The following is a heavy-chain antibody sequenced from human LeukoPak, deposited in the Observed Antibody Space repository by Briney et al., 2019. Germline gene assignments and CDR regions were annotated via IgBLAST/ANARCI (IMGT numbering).Heavy chain of an antibody. CDR3: ARDLNYYGSGSYYLCGAFDI. Sequence: SCKASGYTLTGYYMHWVRQAPGKGLEWLAVISYDGSNKYYADSVKGRFTISRDNSKNTLYLQMNSLRAEDTAVYYCARDLNYYGSGSYYLCGAFDIWGQGTMVTVSS. D-gene: IGHD3-10*01. J-gene: IGHJ3*02. CDR1: GYTLTGYY. CDR2: ISYDGSNK. V-gene: IGHV3-30-3*01.